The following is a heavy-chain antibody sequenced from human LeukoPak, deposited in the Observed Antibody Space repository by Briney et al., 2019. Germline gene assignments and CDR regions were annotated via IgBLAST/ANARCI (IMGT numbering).Heavy chain of an antibody. D-gene: IGHD6-19*01. Sequence: GGSLRLSCAASGFPFSDHWMNWLRQAPGRGLEWVANIREDGGDKHYVDSMKGRLTISRDNAKDSLYLQMDSLRADDSAVYYCARGLCSSFDIWGQGTMVTVSS. CDR1: GFPFSDHW. CDR3: ARGLCSSFDI. J-gene: IGHJ3*02. CDR2: IREDGGDK. V-gene: IGHV3-7*04.